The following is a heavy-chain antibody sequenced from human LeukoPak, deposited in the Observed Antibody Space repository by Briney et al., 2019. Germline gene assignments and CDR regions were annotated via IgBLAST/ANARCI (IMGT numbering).Heavy chain of an antibody. CDR2: ISYDGSNK. CDR1: GFTFSSYA. CDR3: AKLTGTTGY. V-gene: IGHV3-30-3*01. D-gene: IGHD1-20*01. J-gene: IGHJ4*02. Sequence: PGRSLRLSCAASGFTFSSYAMHWVRQAPGKGLEWVAVISYDGSNKYYADSVKGRFTISRDNSKNTLYLQMNSLRAEDTAVYYCAKLTGTTGYWGQGTLVTVSS.